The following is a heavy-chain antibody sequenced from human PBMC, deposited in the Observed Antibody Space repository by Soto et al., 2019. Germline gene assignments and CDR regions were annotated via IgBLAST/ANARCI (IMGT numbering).Heavy chain of an antibody. J-gene: IGHJ5*02. CDR2: IYYSGST. V-gene: IGHV4-31*03. CDR1: GGSISSGGYY. D-gene: IGHD2-15*01. CDR3: ARDQFSCSGGSCYPHNWFDP. Sequence: SETLSLTCTVSGGSISSGGYYWSWIRQHPGKGLEWIGYIYYSGSTYYNPSLKSRVTISVDTSKNQFSLKLSSVTAADTAVYYCARDQFSCSGGSCYPHNWFDPWGQGTLVNVSS.